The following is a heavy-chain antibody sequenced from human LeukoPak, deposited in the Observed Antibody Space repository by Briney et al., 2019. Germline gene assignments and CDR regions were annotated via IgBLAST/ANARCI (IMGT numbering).Heavy chain of an antibody. J-gene: IGHJ4*02. Sequence: PGGSLRLSCAASGFTFSGSWMTWVRQAPGRGLEWVANIKEDGSEKFYVDSVKGRFTIARDNAKNSLYLQMNSLRAEDTAVYYCAVPSTYDSSGYYRLYYFDYWGQGTLVTVSS. CDR3: AVPSTYDSSGYYRLYYFDY. V-gene: IGHV3-7*01. CDR2: IKEDGSEK. CDR1: GFTFSGSW. D-gene: IGHD3-22*01.